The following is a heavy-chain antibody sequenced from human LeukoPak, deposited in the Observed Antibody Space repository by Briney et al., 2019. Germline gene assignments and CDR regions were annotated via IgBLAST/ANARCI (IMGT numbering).Heavy chain of an antibody. J-gene: IGHJ5*02. CDR3: ARDTRTGYSSSWYRQNWFDP. D-gene: IGHD6-13*01. Sequence: SETLSLTCTVSGGSISSYYWSWIRQPPGKGLEWIGYIYYSGSTNYNPSLKSRVTISVDTSKNQFSLKLSSVTAADTAVYYCARDTRTGYSSSWYRQNWFDPWGQGTLVTVSS. CDR2: IYYSGST. V-gene: IGHV4-59*01. CDR1: GGSISSYY.